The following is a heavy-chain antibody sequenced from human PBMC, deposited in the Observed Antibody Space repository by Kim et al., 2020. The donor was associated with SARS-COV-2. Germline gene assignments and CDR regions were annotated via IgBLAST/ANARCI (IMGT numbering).Heavy chain of an antibody. J-gene: IGHJ4*02. V-gene: IGHV4-34*01. CDR1: GGSFSGYY. CDR3: ARGSVAVAGS. CDR2: INHSGST. D-gene: IGHD6-19*01. Sequence: SETLSLTCAVYGGSFSGYYWSWIRQPPGKGLEWIGEINHSGSTNYNPSLKSRVTISVDTSKNQFSLKLSSVTAADTAVYYCARGSVAVAGSWGQGTLVTVS.